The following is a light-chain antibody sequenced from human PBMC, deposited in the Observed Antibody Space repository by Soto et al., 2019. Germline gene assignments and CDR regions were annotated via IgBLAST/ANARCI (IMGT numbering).Light chain of an antibody. CDR1: SSDIGRYNL. J-gene: IGLJ1*01. V-gene: IGLV2-23*02. Sequence: QSALTQPASVSGSPGQSLSISCTGASSDIGRYNLVSWYQQHPGKAPKLMIFEVNKRPSGVSHRLSGSRSGNTASLTISGLQAEDEGDYYCCSYVGSDYVFGTGTKLTVL. CDR3: CSYVGSDYV. CDR2: EVN.